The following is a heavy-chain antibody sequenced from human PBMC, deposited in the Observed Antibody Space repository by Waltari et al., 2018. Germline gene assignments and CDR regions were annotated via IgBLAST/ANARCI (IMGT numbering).Heavy chain of an antibody. D-gene: IGHD3-16*01. J-gene: IGHJ4*02. CDR3: ARDMAGGGGTSGWIDF. CDR2: ISWNSGSI. CDR1: GFRFDDYA. V-gene: IGHV3-43D*03. Sequence: EMRLVESGGAVTQPGRSLRLSCVASGFRFDDYAMQWVRQVPGKGLEWVSLISWNSGSIFYSDSLKSRVTISRDNSRNSLHLHINNLRSEDTALYFCARDMAGGGGTSGWIDFWGQGTLVTVSS.